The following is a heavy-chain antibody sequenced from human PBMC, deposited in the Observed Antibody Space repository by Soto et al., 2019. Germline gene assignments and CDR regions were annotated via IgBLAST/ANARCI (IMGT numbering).Heavy chain of an antibody. D-gene: IGHD6-19*01. CDR3: AKDLIGIAVAGGYYYGMDV. CDR2: ISWNSYSI. Sequence: EVPLVESGGGLVQPGRSLRLSCAASGFTFDDYAMHWVRQAPGKGLEWVSGISWNSYSIGYADSVKGRFTISRDNAKNSLYLQMSSLRAEDTALYYCAKDLIGIAVAGGYYYGMDVWGQGTTVTVS. CDR1: GFTFDDYA. J-gene: IGHJ6*02. V-gene: IGHV3-9*01.